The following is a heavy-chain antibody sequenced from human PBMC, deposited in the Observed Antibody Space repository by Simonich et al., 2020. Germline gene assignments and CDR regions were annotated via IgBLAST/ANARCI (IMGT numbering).Heavy chain of an antibody. D-gene: IGHD3-3*01. J-gene: IGHJ6*03. Sequence: QVQLVQSGAEVKKPGASVKVSCKASGYTFTGYYMHWGRQAPGQGLGGMGGINPNSGCTNYTQKFQGRVTMTRDTSISTAYMELSRLRSDVTAVYYCARGGVQYYYYYMDVWGKGTTVTVSS. CDR3: ARGGVQYYYYYMDV. V-gene: IGHV1-2*02. CDR2: INPNSGCT. CDR1: GYTFTGYY.